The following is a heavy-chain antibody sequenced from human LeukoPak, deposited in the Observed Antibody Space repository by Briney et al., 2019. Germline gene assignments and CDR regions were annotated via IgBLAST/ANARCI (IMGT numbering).Heavy chain of an antibody. V-gene: IGHV4-31*03. J-gene: IGHJ6*02. CDR2: IYYSGST. CDR1: GGSISSGGYY. D-gene: IGHD4-17*01. CDR3: ARESRSYGRNYYGMDV. Sequence: PSETLSLTCTVSGGSISSGGYYWSWIRQHPGKGLEWIGYIYYSGSTYYNPSLKSRVTISVDTSKNQFSLKLSSVTAADTAAYYCARESRSYGRNYYGMDVWGQGTTVTVSS.